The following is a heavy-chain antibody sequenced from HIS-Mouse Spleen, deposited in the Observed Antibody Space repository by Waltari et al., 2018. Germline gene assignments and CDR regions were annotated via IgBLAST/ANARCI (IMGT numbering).Heavy chain of an antibody. V-gene: IGHV4-39*07. J-gene: IGHJ2*01. Sequence: QLQLQESGPGLVKPSETLSLTCTVSGGSISSSSYYWGWIRQPPGKGREWIGSLYYSGGTYYNPSLKSRVTISVDTSKNQFSLKLSSVTAADTAVYYCAREIPYSSSWYDWYFDLWGRGTLVTVSS. CDR2: LYYSGGT. CDR1: GGSISSSSYY. D-gene: IGHD6-13*01. CDR3: AREIPYSSSWYDWYFDL.